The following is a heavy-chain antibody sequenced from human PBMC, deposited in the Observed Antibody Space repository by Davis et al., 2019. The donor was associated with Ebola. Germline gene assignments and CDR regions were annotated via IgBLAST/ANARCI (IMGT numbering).Heavy chain of an antibody. CDR2: INSDGSST. D-gene: IGHD5-18*01. J-gene: IGHJ6*02. V-gene: IGHV3-74*01. Sequence: PGGSLRLSCAASGFTFSSYSMNWVRQAPGKGLEWVSRINSDGSSTSYADSVKGRFTISRDNAKNTLYLQMNSLRAEDTAVYYCARERGYSYGPYYYYYGMDVWGQGTTVTVSS. CDR1: GFTFSSYS. CDR3: ARERGYSYGPYYYYYGMDV.